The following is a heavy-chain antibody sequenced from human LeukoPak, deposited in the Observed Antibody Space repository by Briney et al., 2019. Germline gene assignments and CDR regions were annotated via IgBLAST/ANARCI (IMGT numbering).Heavy chain of an antibody. CDR2: ISGSGGGT. V-gene: IGHV3-23*01. CDR3: AKAREYYYYYMDV. J-gene: IGHJ6*03. Sequence: GGSLRLSCAASGFTFSSYAMSWVRQAPGKGLEWVSAISGSGGGTCYADSVKGRFTISRDNSKNTLYLQMNSLRAEDTAVYYCAKAREYYYYYMDVWGKGTTVTVSS. D-gene: IGHD1-26*01. CDR1: GFTFSSYA.